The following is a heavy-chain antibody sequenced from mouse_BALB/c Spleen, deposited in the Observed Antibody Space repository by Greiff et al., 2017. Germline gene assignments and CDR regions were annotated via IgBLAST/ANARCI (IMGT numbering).Heavy chain of an antibody. Sequence: VKLMESGPGLVAPSQSLSITCTVSGFSLTDYGVSWIRQPPGKGLEWLGVIWGGGSTYYNSALKSRLSISKDNSKSQVFLKMNSLQTDDTAMYYCAKHRYYGSSFYAMDYWGQGTSVTVSS. CDR1: GFSLTDYG. J-gene: IGHJ4*01. D-gene: IGHD1-1*01. CDR3: AKHRYYGSSFYAMDY. CDR2: IWGGGST. V-gene: IGHV2-6-5*01.